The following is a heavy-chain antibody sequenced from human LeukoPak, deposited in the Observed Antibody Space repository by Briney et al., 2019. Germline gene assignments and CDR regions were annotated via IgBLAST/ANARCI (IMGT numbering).Heavy chain of an antibody. CDR3: ARSHDYGDYVVDY. CDR1: GFTFSSYS. D-gene: IGHD4-17*01. V-gene: IGHV3-21*01. J-gene: IGHJ4*02. CDR2: TSSSSSYI. Sequence: GGSLRLSCAASGFTFSSYSMNWVRQAPGKGLEWVSSTSSSSSYIYYADSVKGRFTISRDNAKNSLYLQMNSLRAEDTAVYYCARSHDYGDYVVDYWGQGTLVTVSS.